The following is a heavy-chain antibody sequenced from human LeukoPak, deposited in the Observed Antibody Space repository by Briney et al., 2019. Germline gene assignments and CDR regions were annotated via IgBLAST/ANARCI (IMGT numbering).Heavy chain of an antibody. J-gene: IGHJ3*02. D-gene: IGHD6-13*01. CDR1: GYSISSGYY. Sequence: PSETLSLTCTVSGYSISSGYYWSWIRQPPGKGLEWIGYIYYSGSTNYNPSLKSRVTISVDTSKNQFSLKLSSVTAADTAVYYCAGLGIDAFDIWGQGTMVTVSS. CDR2: IYYSGST. CDR3: AGLGIDAFDI. V-gene: IGHV4-61*01.